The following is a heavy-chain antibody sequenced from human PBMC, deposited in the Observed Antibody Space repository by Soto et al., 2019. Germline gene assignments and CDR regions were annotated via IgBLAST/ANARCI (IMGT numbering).Heavy chain of an antibody. J-gene: IGHJ3*02. D-gene: IGHD4-17*01. V-gene: IGHV1-3*01. CDR3: ARDLGSAVTLEDDAFDI. Sequence: ASVKVSCKASGYTFTSYAMHWVRQAPGQRLEWMGWINAGNGNTKYSQKFQGRVTITRDTSASTAYMELSSLRSEDTAVYYCARDLGSAVTLEDDAFDIWGQGTMVTVSS. CDR1: GYTFTSYA. CDR2: INAGNGNT.